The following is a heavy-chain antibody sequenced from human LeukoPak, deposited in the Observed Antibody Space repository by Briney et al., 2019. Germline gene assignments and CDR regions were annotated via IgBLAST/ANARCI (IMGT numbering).Heavy chain of an antibody. D-gene: IGHD6-13*01. Sequence: SETLSLTCAVYGGSFSGYYWSWIRQPPGKGLEWIGEINHSGSTNYNPSLKSRVTISVDTSKNQFSLKLSSVTAADTAVYYCARSFPGYSSSWYVRAGYYYYMDVWGKGTTVTVSS. CDR2: INHSGST. J-gene: IGHJ6*03. CDR3: ARSFPGYSSSWYVRAGYYYYMDV. CDR1: GGSFSGYY. V-gene: IGHV4-34*01.